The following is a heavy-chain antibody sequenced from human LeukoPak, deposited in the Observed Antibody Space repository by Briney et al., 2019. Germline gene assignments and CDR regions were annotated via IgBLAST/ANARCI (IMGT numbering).Heavy chain of an antibody. J-gene: IGHJ4*02. D-gene: IGHD3-3*01. CDR3: ARQRTYYDSWSGYLGFDQ. Sequence: SETLSLTCTVSGGSVSSSSYYWGWIRQPPGKGLECIGRIYYSGSTYYNPSLKSRVTISVDTSKNQFSLKLSSVTAADTAVYYCARQRTYYDSWSGYLGFDQWGQGTLVTVSS. CDR1: GGSVSSSSYY. V-gene: IGHV4-39*01. CDR2: IYYSGST.